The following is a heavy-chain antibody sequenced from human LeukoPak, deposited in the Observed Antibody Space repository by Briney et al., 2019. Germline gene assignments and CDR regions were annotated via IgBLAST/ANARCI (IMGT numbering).Heavy chain of an antibody. CDR2: ISSSSSYI. CDR3: ARGPPDYGDYAFGY. V-gene: IGHV3-21*01. D-gene: IGHD4-17*01. Sequence: GGSLRLSCAASGFTFSSYSMNWVRQAPGKGLEWVSSISSSSSYIYYADSVKGRFTISRDNAKNSLYLQMNSLRAEDTAVYYCARGPPDYGDYAFGYWGQGTLVTVSS. CDR1: GFTFSSYS. J-gene: IGHJ4*02.